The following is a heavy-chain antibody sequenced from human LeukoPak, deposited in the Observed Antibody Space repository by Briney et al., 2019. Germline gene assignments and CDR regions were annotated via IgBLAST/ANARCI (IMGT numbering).Heavy chain of an antibody. V-gene: IGHV4-61*01. CDR3: ARSPGIYFDY. D-gene: IGHD1-14*01. CDR1: GGSISSSSYY. Sequence: SETLSLTCTVSGGSISSSSYYWSWIRQPPGKGLEWIGYIYYSGSTNYNPSLKSRVTISVDTSKNQFSLKLSSVTAADTAVYYCARSPGIYFDYWGQGTLVTVSS. CDR2: IYYSGST. J-gene: IGHJ4*02.